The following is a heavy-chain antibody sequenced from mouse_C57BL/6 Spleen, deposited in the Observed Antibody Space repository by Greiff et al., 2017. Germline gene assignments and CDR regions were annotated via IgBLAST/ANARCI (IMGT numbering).Heavy chain of an antibody. J-gene: IGHJ2*01. V-gene: IGHV1-81*01. CDR1: GYTFTSYG. D-gene: IGHD1-1*01. CDR2: IYPRSGNT. Sequence: VKLQQSGAELARPGASVKLSCKASGYTFTSYGISWVKQRTGQGLEWIGEIYPRSGNTYYNEKFKGKATLTADKSSSTAYMELRSLTSEDSAVYLCAPITSVEATVDYWGQGTTLTVSS. CDR3: APITSVEATVDY.